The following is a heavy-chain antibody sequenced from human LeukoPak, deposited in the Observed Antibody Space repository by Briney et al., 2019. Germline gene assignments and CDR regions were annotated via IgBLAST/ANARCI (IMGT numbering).Heavy chain of an antibody. Sequence: GGSLRLSCAASAFTFSSDNMNWVRQAPGKGLEWVSYISSSSSTIYYADSVKGRFTISRDNAKNSLYLQMNSLRAEDTAVYYCARSSYYYDSSGYYYFDYWGQGTLVTVSS. CDR2: ISSSSSTI. CDR1: AFTFSSDN. V-gene: IGHV3-48*01. J-gene: IGHJ4*02. CDR3: ARSSYYYDSSGYYYFDY. D-gene: IGHD3-22*01.